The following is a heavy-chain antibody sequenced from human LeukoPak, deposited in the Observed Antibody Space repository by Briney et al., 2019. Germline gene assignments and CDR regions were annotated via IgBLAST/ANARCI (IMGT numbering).Heavy chain of an antibody. CDR3: AKGAAAGFDY. D-gene: IGHD6-13*01. Sequence: GGSLRLSCAASGFTFSSYGMHWVRQAPGKGLEWVALIRYDGSNKYYADSVKGRFTISRENSKNTLYLQMNSLRAEDTAVYYCAKGAAAGFDYWGQGTLVTVSS. CDR1: GFTFSSYG. J-gene: IGHJ4*02. V-gene: IGHV3-30*02. CDR2: IRYDGSNK.